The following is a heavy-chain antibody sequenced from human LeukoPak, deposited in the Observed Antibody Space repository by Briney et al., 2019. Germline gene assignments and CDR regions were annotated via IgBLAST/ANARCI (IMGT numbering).Heavy chain of an antibody. Sequence: SQTLSLTCAISGDSVSSNSAAWNWIRQSPSRGLEWLGRTYYRSKWYNDYAVSVKSRITINPHTSKNQFSLQLNSVTPEDTAAYYCARGHGAVTARVFDYWGQGTLVTVSS. J-gene: IGHJ4*02. D-gene: IGHD2-21*02. V-gene: IGHV6-1*01. CDR2: TYYRSKWYN. CDR3: ARGHGAVTARVFDY. CDR1: GDSVSSNSAA.